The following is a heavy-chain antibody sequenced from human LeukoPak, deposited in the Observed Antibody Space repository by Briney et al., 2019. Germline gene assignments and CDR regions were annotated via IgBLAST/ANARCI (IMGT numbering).Heavy chain of an antibody. D-gene: IGHD4-17*01. J-gene: IGHJ5*02. V-gene: IGHV3-74*01. CDR1: VFTFSSYW. CDR3: AREVTTGTLYGDYNWFDP. Sequence: PGGSLRLSCGASVFTFSSYWMHWVRQAPGKGLVWVSRINSEANSTSYAACVKDRFTISRDNAKTTLYLQMNSLRAEDTAVYYCAREVTTGTLYGDYNWFDPWGQGTLVTVSS. CDR2: INSEANST.